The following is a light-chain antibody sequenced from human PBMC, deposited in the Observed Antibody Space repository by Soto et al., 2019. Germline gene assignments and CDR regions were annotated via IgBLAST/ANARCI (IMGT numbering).Light chain of an antibody. J-gene: IGKJ4*01. V-gene: IGKV1-39*01. CDR3: QQSYNIPLT. Sequence: DIQMTQSPSSLSASVGDRVTITCRASQSISSYLNWYQHKPGRAPDLLIYAGSSLQSGVPSRFSGSGSGTDFTLTIISLQPADFATYFCQQSYNIPLTFGGGTKVEIK. CDR1: QSISSY. CDR2: AGS.